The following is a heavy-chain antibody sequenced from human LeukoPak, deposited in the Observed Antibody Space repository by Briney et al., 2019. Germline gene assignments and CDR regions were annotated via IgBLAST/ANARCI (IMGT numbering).Heavy chain of an antibody. CDR2: VSHLDTT. V-gene: IGHV4-38-2*02. J-gene: IGHJ4*02. D-gene: IGHD1-26*01. CDR1: GASITSSSY. CDR3: VSGQNLYV. Sequence: SETLSLICNVTGASITSSSYWGWLRPPPEKRLEWIGTVSHLDTTFYNPSLKSRIRISADTSTNLLSLRLTSVTAADTSTYFGVSGQNLYVWGLGTLLVVSS.